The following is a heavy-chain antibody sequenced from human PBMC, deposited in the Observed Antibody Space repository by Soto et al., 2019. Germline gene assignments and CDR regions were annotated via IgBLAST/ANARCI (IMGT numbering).Heavy chain of an antibody. Sequence: SETLSLTCTVFGGSISGYYWTWFRQPPGKGLEWIAYIHSSGTTKYNPSLTSRVSISADTSKNQFALALRSVTAADTAVYYCAREPHYGGKAPYYYGMDVWGQGTTVTVSS. CDR3: AREPHYGGKAPYYYGMDV. V-gene: IGHV4-59*01. CDR2: IHSSGTT. J-gene: IGHJ6*02. D-gene: IGHD4-17*01. CDR1: GGSISGYY.